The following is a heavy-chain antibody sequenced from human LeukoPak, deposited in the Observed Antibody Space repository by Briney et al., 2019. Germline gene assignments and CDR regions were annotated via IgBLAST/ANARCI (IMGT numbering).Heavy chain of an antibody. J-gene: IGHJ4*02. CDR1: GFTFSSYA. CDR2: IPYDGSNK. Sequence: GGSLRLSCAASGFTFSSYAMHWVRQAPGKGLEWVAVIPYDGSNKYYADSVMGRFTISRDNSKNTLYLQMNSLRAEDTAVYYCANTDYYGSGSYYDGDYWGQGTLVTVSS. D-gene: IGHD3-10*01. CDR3: ANTDYYGSGSYYDGDY. V-gene: IGHV3-30-3*01.